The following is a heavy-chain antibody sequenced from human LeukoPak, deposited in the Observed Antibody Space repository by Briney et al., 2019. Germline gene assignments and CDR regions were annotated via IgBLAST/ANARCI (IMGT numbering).Heavy chain of an antibody. CDR3: ARVRTTDTLTGYKQELDY. J-gene: IGHJ4*02. CDR1: GFTFSDYE. CDR2: ISAGAGVI. D-gene: IGHD3-9*01. Sequence: GGSLRLSCAASGFTFSDYEMNWVRQAPEKGLEWVSYISAGAGVIFYADSVKGRFSITRDNAKNSLFLQMNSLRAEDTAVYYRARVRTTDTLTGYKQELDYWGRGTLVTVSS. V-gene: IGHV3-48*03.